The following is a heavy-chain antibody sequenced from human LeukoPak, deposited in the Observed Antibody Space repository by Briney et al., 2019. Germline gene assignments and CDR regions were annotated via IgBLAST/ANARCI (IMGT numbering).Heavy chain of an antibody. D-gene: IGHD2-15*01. J-gene: IGHJ4*02. CDR3: AKDACSGFSSSYNMDS. V-gene: IGHV1-2*02. CDR1: GYTVTGHY. Sequence: ASVKVSCKASGYTVTGHYLHWVRQAPGQGLGWMGWLNPNSGGTNYAQKFQGRVTMTRDTSINTAYMELNSLTSDDTAMYYCAKDACSGFSSSYNMDSWGQGTLVTVSS. CDR2: LNPNSGGT.